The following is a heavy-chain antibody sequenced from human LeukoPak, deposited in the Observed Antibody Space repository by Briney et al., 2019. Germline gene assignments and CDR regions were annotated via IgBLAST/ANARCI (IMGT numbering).Heavy chain of an antibody. CDR3: AREPPWGYGGNSVDGY. J-gene: IGHJ4*02. V-gene: IGHV3-53*01. D-gene: IGHD4-23*01. CDR1: GFTVSSNY. Sequence: PGGSLRLSCAASGFTVSSNYMSWVRQAPGKGLEWVWVIYRGGSTYCADSVKGRFTISRDNSKNTLYLQMNSLRAEDKAVYYCAREPPWGYGGNSVDGYWGQGTLVTVSS. CDR2: IYRGGST.